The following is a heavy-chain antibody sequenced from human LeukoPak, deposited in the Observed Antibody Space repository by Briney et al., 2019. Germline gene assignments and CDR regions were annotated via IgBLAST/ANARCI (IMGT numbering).Heavy chain of an antibody. CDR3: ARGVGYCSGGRCPFDY. Sequence: SETLSLTCTVSGGSISSYYWSWIRQPAGKGLEWIGRMHTSGSTNYNPSLKSRVTMSGDTSKNQFSLKVISVTAADTAVYYCARGVGYCSGGRCPFDYWGRGTQVTVSS. V-gene: IGHV4-4*07. D-gene: IGHD2-15*01. CDR2: MHTSGST. J-gene: IGHJ4*01. CDR1: GGSISSYY.